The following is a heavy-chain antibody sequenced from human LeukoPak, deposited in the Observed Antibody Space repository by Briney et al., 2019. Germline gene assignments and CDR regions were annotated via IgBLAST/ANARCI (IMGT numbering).Heavy chain of an antibody. CDR2: IYTSGST. V-gene: IGHV4-4*07. D-gene: IGHD3-10*01. Sequence: PSETLSLTCTVSGGSISSYYCSWIRQPAGKGLEWIGRIYTSGSTNYNPSLKSRVTMSVDTSKNQSSLKLSSVTAADTAVYYCARAMVRGVITLRFDYWGQGTLVTVSS. CDR3: ARAMVRGVITLRFDY. J-gene: IGHJ4*02. CDR1: GGSISSYY.